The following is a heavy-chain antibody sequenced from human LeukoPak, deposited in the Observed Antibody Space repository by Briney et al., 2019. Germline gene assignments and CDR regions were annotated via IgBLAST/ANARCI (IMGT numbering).Heavy chain of an antibody. J-gene: IGHJ4*02. V-gene: IGHV3-53*01. D-gene: IGHD1-26*01. CDR3: GSGRRNSGSYYVFDY. CDR1: GFTVSSNY. Sequence: GGSLRLSCAASGFTVSSNYMSWVRQAPGQGLECFSVIYSGGTTYYADSVKGRFTISRDNSKNTLYLQMNSLRAEDTAVYYCGSGRRNSGSYYVFDYWGQGTLVTVSS. CDR2: IYSGGTT.